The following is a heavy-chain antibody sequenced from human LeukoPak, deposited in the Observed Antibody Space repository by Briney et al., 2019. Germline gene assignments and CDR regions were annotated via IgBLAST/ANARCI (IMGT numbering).Heavy chain of an antibody. V-gene: IGHV1-69*04. Sequence: SVKVSCKASGGTFSSYATSWVRQAPGQGLEWMGRIIPILGIANYAQKFQGRVTITADKSTSTAYMELSSLRSEDTAVYYCARDQHLWFGELFLRYYYGMDVWGQGTTVTVSS. CDR2: IIPILGIA. CDR3: ARDQHLWFGELFLRYYYGMDV. J-gene: IGHJ6*02. CDR1: GGTFSSYA. D-gene: IGHD3-10*01.